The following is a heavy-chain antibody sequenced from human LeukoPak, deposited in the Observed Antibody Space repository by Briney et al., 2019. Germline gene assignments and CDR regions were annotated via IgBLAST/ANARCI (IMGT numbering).Heavy chain of an antibody. J-gene: IGHJ4*02. CDR2: ITSDGRNT. CDR3: ARDWHYRLDM. CDR1: GFTLSPSW. D-gene: IGHD3-10*01. Sequence: SGGSLRLSCAASGFTLSPSWMNWVRQAPGKGLVWVSRITSDGRNTVYADSVKGRFTISRDNARNTVYLQMTSLRAEDSALYFCARDWHYRLDMWGQGAQVTVSS. V-gene: IGHV3-74*01.